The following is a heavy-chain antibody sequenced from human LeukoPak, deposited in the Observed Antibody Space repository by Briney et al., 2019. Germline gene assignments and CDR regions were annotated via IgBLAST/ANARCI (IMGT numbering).Heavy chain of an antibody. CDR3: VRDRKGYCSSTSCYYYGMDV. Sequence: ASVKVSCKASGYTFIDYYLHWVRQAPGQGLEWMGLVSPSGGSTSYAQKFQGRVTMTRDTSTSTVHMELSSLRSEDTAVYYCVRDRKGYCSSTSCYYYGMDVWGQGTTVTVSS. V-gene: IGHV1-46*01. CDR2: VSPSGGST. J-gene: IGHJ6*02. D-gene: IGHD2-2*01. CDR1: GYTFIDYY.